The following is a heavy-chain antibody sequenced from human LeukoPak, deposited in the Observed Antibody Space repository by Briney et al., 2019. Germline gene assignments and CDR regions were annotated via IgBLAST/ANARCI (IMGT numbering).Heavy chain of an antibody. Sequence: SETLSLTCAVSVSSISSGNWWSGVRQPPGKGLEWIGEIYHSGSTNYNPSLKSRVTISVDKSKNQFSLKLTSVTAADTAVYYCARIGNYYFDYWGQGTLVTVSS. J-gene: IGHJ4*02. CDR1: VSSISSGNW. CDR3: ARIGNYYFDY. CDR2: IYHSGST. D-gene: IGHD1-1*01. V-gene: IGHV4-4*02.